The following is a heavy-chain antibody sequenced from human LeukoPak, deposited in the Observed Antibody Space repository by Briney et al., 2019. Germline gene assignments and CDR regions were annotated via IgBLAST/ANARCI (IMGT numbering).Heavy chain of an antibody. D-gene: IGHD2-15*01. Sequence: GGSLRLSCAASGFTFSNYGMSWVRQAPGKGLEWVSGISGGGGSTYYADPVKGRFTISRDNSKTTLYLQMNSLRAEDAAVYYCAKDRRTLDAFDIWGQGIMVTVSS. CDR1: GFTFSNYG. V-gene: IGHV3-23*01. CDR2: ISGGGGST. J-gene: IGHJ3*02. CDR3: AKDRRTLDAFDI.